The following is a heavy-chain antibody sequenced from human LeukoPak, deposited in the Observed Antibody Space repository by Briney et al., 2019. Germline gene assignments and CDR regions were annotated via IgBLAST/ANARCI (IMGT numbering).Heavy chain of an antibody. D-gene: IGHD6-13*01. CDR1: GGSINSTLYY. CDR2: IYSRGST. J-gene: IGHJ4*02. CDR3: ARASSSWYSY. V-gene: IGHV4-39*07. Sequence: SETLSLTCSVSGGSINSTLYYWVWIRQPPGKGLEWIGSIYSRGSTNYNPSLKSRVTISVDTSKNQFSLKLSSVTAADTAVYYCARASSSWYSYWGQGTLVTVSS.